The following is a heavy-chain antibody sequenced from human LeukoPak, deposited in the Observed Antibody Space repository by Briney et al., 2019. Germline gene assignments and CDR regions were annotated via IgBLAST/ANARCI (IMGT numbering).Heavy chain of an antibody. J-gene: IGHJ5*02. D-gene: IGHD3-16*01. V-gene: IGHV4-34*01. Sequence: SETLSLTCAVYGGSFSGYYWSWIRQPPGKGLEWIGSIYYSGSTYYNPSLKSRVTISVDTSKNQFSLKLSSVTAADTAVYYCARGGVFPRQFDPWGQGTLVTVSS. CDR2: IYYSGST. CDR1: GGSFSGYY. CDR3: ARGGVFPRQFDP.